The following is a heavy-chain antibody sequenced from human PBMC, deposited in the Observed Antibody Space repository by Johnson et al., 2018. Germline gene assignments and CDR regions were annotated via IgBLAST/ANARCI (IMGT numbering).Heavy chain of an antibody. CDR3: ARDLGIRAPGYYYYGMDV. CDR1: GDSVSSNSAA. Sequence: QVQLQQSGPGLVKPSQTLSLTCAISGDSVSSNSAAWNWIRQSPSRGLEWLGRTYYRSKWYNDYAVSVKSRITINPDTSKNQFSLQLNSVTPEDTAVYYWARDLGIRAPGYYYYGMDVWGQGTTVTVSS. D-gene: IGHD2-21*01. V-gene: IGHV6-1*01. J-gene: IGHJ6*02. CDR2: TYYRSKWYN.